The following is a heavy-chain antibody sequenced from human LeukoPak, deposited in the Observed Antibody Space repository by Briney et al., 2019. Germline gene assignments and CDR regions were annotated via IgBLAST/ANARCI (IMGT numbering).Heavy chain of an antibody. Sequence: GGSLRLSCAASGFTFSDYYMSWIRQPPGKGPEWVSYISTSGTTIYYADSVKGRFTISRDNAKNSLYLQMNSLRAEDTAFYYCAAGRNCYAYFDSWGQGALVTVSS. CDR1: GFTFSDYY. D-gene: IGHD2-2*01. V-gene: IGHV3-11*01. CDR3: AAGRNCYAYFDS. CDR2: ISTSGTTI. J-gene: IGHJ4*02.